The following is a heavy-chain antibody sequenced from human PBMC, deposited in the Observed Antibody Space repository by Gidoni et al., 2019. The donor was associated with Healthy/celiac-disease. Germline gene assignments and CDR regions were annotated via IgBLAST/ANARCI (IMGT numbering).Heavy chain of an antibody. J-gene: IGHJ6*02. V-gene: IGHV3-30-3*01. D-gene: IGHD5-12*01. CDR2: ISYDGSNI. CDR1: GLTFSCYA. CDR3: ARDQGATKGSRYYGMDV. Sequence: QGQRVESGGGVVQPGGSLRLSRAASGLTFSCYASHWVRQAPGKGLEWLAVISYDGSNIYYANSVKGRFTITRDNSKNTLYLQMNSLRAEDTAVYYCARDQGATKGSRYYGMDVWGQGTTVTVSS.